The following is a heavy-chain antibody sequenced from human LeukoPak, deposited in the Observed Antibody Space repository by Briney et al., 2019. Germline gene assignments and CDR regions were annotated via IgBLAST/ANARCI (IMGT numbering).Heavy chain of an antibody. J-gene: IGHJ4*02. Sequence: GGSLRLSCAASGFTFSSYAMSWVRQAPGKGLEWVSAISGSGGSTYFADSVKGRFTISRDNSKNTLYLQMNSLRAEDTAVYYCAKSDFWSGYYGYWGQGTLVTVSS. CDR3: AKSDFWSGYYGY. V-gene: IGHV3-23*01. D-gene: IGHD3-3*01. CDR2: ISGSGGST. CDR1: GFTFSSYA.